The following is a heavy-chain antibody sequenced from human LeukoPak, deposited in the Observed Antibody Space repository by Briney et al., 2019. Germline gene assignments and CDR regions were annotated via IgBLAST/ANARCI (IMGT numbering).Heavy chain of an antibody. CDR1: GGSVSSYY. Sequence: SETLSLTCTVSGGSVSSYYWSWIRQPPGKGLEWIGYIYYSGSTNYNPSLKSRVTISVDTSKNQFSLKLSSVTAADTAVYHCAREDYYYDSSGYSPWGQGTLVTVSS. D-gene: IGHD3-22*01. CDR3: AREDYYYDSSGYSP. CDR2: IYYSGST. J-gene: IGHJ5*02. V-gene: IGHV4-59*02.